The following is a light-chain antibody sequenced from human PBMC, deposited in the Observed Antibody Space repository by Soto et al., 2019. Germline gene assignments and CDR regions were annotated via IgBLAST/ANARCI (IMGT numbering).Light chain of an antibody. CDR2: WAS. CDR3: QQYYTTPRT. J-gene: IGKJ1*01. V-gene: IGKV4-1*01. CDR1: QSVLYSSNNKNY. Sequence: DIVMTQSPDSLAVSLGERATINCKSSQSVLYSSNNKNYLAWYQQKPGQPPKLLIYWASTLESGVPDRFSGSGSETDFTLTISSLQAEDVAVYDCQQYYTTPRTFGQGTKVEIK.